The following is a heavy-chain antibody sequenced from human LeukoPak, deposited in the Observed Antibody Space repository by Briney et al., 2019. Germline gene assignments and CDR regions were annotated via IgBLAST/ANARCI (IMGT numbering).Heavy chain of an antibody. CDR1: GGSISSGGYY. Sequence: SETLSLTCTVSGGSISSGGYYWSWIRQHPGKGLEWIGYIYYSGSTYYNPSLKSRVTISVDTSKNQFSLKLGSVTAADTAVYYCATPHPYSGTPYWGQGTLVTVSS. J-gene: IGHJ4*02. V-gene: IGHV4-31*03. D-gene: IGHD1-26*01. CDR3: ATPHPYSGTPY. CDR2: IYYSGST.